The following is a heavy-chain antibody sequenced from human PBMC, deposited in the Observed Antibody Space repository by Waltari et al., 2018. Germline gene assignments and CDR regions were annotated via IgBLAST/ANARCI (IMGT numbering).Heavy chain of an antibody. CDR1: GSTSGTYG. J-gene: IGHJ6*02. V-gene: IGHV3-33*05. CDR3: AREYSRICFHALDG. CDR2: IQYDGSIK. Sequence: QVHVVESGGGVVQPGGSLGLACSASGSTSGTYGLHWVRQAPGKGLEWVAVIQYDGSIKNYADSVKGRFTISRENSKNTLYLEMKSLRAEDTAVYYCAREYSRICFHALDGWGQGTAVTVSS. D-gene: IGHD6-13*01.